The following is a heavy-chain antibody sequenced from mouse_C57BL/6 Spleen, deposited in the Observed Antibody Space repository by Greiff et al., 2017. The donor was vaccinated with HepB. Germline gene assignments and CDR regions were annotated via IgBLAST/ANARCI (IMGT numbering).Heavy chain of an antibody. CDR2: ISYDGSN. D-gene: IGHD1-1*01. CDR3: ARAEDYYYGSSPAWFAY. V-gene: IGHV3-6*01. Sequence: ESGPGLVKPSQSLSLTCSVTGYSITSGYYWNWIRQFPGNKLEWMGYISYDGSNNYNPSLKNRISITRDTSKNQFFLKLNSVTTEDTATYYCARAEDYYYGSSPAWFAYWGQGTLVTVSA. J-gene: IGHJ3*01. CDR1: GYSITSGYY.